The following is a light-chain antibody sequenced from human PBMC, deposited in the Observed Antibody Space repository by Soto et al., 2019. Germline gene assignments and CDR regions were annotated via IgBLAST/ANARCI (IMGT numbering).Light chain of an antibody. Sequence: LVLTQSPGTLSLSPGERATLSCRASQSDTSTYLAWYQQKPGQAPRLLIYDTSSRATGIPDRFSGSGSGTDFTLTISRLEPEDFAVYYCQQYGSSGRTFGGGTKVDIK. CDR2: DTS. J-gene: IGKJ4*01. CDR3: QQYGSSGRT. CDR1: QSDTSTY. V-gene: IGKV3-20*01.